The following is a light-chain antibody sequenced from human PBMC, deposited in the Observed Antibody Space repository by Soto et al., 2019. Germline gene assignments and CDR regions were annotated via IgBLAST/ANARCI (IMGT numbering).Light chain of an antibody. J-gene: IGLJ2*01. CDR3: SSYAGSKIVI. Sequence: QSALTQPPSASGSLGQSVTISCTGTSSDVGGYNYVSWYQQYPGKAPKLMIYEVSKRPSGVPDRFSGSKSGNTASLTVSGLQAEDEAEYYCSSYAGSKIVIFGGGTKLTVL. CDR1: SSDVGGYNY. V-gene: IGLV2-8*01. CDR2: EVS.